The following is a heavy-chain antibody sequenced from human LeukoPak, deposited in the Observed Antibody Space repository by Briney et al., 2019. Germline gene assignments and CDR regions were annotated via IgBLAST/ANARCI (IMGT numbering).Heavy chain of an antibody. Sequence: PGGSLRLSCAASGFTFSSYGMHWVRQAPGKGLEWVAFIRYDGSNKDYADSVKGRFTISRDNSKNTLYLQMNSLRAEDTAVYYCARQLGYCSSTSCYADKVDYWGRGTLVTVSS. D-gene: IGHD2-2*01. CDR1: GFTFSSYG. CDR2: IRYDGSNK. J-gene: IGHJ4*02. V-gene: IGHV3-30*02. CDR3: ARQLGYCSSTSCYADKVDY.